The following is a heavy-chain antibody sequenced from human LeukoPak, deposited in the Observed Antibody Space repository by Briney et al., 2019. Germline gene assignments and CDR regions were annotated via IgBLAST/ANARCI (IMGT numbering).Heavy chain of an antibody. Sequence: PGGSLRLSCAASGFTFSSYWMSWVRQAPGKGLEWVAHIKQDGSEKYYVDSVKGRFTISRYNAKNSLYLQMNSLRAEDTAVYYCARGVYSGYDFYYFDYWGQGTLVTVSS. CDR2: IKQDGSEK. J-gene: IGHJ4*02. CDR1: GFTFSSYW. V-gene: IGHV3-7*03. D-gene: IGHD5-12*01. CDR3: ARGVYSGYDFYYFDY.